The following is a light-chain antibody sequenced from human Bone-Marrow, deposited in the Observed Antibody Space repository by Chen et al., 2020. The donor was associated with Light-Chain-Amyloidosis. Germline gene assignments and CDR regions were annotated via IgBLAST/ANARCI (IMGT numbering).Light chain of an antibody. CDR3: HLYNSYSMYT. V-gene: IGKV1-5*01. CDR2: DAS. Sequence: DIQMTQSPSTLSASVGDRVTIPCRASQSINSWLAWYQQKPGKAPKLLIYDASSLESGVPPRFSGSGSGTEYTLTITGLQPDDFATYYCHLYNSYSMYTFGQGTKLEIK. CDR1: QSINSW. J-gene: IGKJ2*01.